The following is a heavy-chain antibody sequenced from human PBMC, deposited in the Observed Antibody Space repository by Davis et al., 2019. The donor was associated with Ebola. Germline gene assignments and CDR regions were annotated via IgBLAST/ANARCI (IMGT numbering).Heavy chain of an antibody. CDR1: GFTFSSYW. CDR3: ARGDSGWYYYYYGMDV. CDR2: INSDGSST. Sequence: HTGGSLRLSCAASGFTFSSYWMHWVRQAPGKGLVWVSRINSDGSSTSYADSVKGRFTISRDNAKNTLYLQMNSLRAEDTAVYYCARGDSGWYYYYYGMDVWGKGTTVTVSS. V-gene: IGHV3-74*01. J-gene: IGHJ6*04. D-gene: IGHD6-19*01.